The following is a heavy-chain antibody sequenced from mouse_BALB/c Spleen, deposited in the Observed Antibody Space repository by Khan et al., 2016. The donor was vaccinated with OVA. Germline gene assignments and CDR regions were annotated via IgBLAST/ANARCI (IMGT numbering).Heavy chain of an antibody. Sequence: QVQLKESGPGLVQPSQNLSITCTVSGFSLITYGVHWVRQSPGKGLEWLGVIWSGGSTDYNEAFISRLSISKDNSKSQVFFKMNSLQSDDTAMYYCARHSYRYDFTYWGRGTLVTVSS. J-gene: IGHJ3*01. V-gene: IGHV2-4-1*01. CDR2: IWSGGST. CDR1: GFSLITYG. CDR3: ARHSYRYDFTY. D-gene: IGHD2-12*01.